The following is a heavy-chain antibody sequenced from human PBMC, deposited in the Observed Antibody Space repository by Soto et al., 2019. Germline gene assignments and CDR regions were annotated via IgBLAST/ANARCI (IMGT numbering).Heavy chain of an antibody. V-gene: IGHV4-31*03. CDR1: GGSISSGGYY. J-gene: IGHJ4*02. Sequence: SETLSLTCTVSGGSISSGGYYWSWIRQHPGKGLEWIGYIYYSGSTYYNPSLKSRVTISVDTSKNQFSLKLSSVTAADTAVYYCARDDYYDSSGYSYWGQGTLVTVSS. D-gene: IGHD3-22*01. CDR3: ARDDYYDSSGYSY. CDR2: IYYSGST.